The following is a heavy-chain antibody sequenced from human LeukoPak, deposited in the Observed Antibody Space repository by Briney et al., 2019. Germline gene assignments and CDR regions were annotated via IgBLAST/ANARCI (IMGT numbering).Heavy chain of an antibody. CDR2: ISGDGGST. D-gene: IGHD6-13*01. CDR3: AKDIKIAAAGTGFDY. V-gene: IGHV3-43*02. Sequence: GGSLRLSCAASGFTFDDYAMHWVRQAPGKGLEWVSLISGDGGSTYYADSVKGRFTISRDNSKNSLYLQMNSLRAEDTALYYCAKDIKIAAAGTGFDYWGQGTLVTVSS. CDR1: GFTFDDYA. J-gene: IGHJ4*02.